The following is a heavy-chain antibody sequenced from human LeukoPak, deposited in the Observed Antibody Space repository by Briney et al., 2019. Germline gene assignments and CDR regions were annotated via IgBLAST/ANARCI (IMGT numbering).Heavy chain of an antibody. Sequence: GGSLRLSCVASGFTFSSYWMSWVRQAPGKGLEWVANIKQDGSEKNYVDSVRGRFIISRDTAENSLYLQMNSLRAEDTAVYYCARVGWFGELTRHPVGDSWGQGTLVTVSS. CDR2: IKQDGSEK. J-gene: IGHJ4*02. D-gene: IGHD3-10*01. V-gene: IGHV3-7*01. CDR3: ARVGWFGELTRHPVGDS. CDR1: GFTFSSYW.